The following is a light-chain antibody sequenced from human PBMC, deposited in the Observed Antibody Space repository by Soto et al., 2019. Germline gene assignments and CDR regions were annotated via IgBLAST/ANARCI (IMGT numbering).Light chain of an antibody. Sequence: QSVLTQPPSVSGAPGQRVTISCTGSSSNIGAGYDVHWYQQLPGTAPKLLIYGNSNRPSGVPDRFSGSKSGTSASLAITGLQAEDEAYYYCQSYDSSLSALSGFGTWTKRTVL. J-gene: IGLJ1*01. V-gene: IGLV1-40*01. CDR3: QSYDSSLSALSG. CDR2: GNS. CDR1: SSNIGAGYD.